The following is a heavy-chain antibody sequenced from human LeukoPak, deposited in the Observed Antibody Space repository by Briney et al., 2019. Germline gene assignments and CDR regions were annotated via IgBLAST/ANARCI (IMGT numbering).Heavy chain of an antibody. D-gene: IGHD5-18*01. CDR1: GFPFNNYG. V-gene: IGHV3-23*01. J-gene: IGHJ4*02. Sequence: GGSLRLSCAASGFPFNNYGMNWVRQAPGRGREWGSGISDSGGRTYYADSVKGRFTSSRDNSKNTLYLQMNSLRAEDTAVYYCAQRIQVCSCAQDYWGQGTLVTVSS. CDR2: ISDSGGRT. CDR3: AQRIQVCSCAQDY.